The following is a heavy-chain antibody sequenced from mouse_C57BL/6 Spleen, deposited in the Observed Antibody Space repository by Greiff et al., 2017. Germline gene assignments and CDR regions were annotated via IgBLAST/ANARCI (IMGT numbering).Heavy chain of an antibody. CDR3: AGYLGRRAIDY. Sequence: EVHLVESGGGLVKPGGSLKLSCAASGFTFSSYAMSWVRQTPDKRLEWVATISDGGSYNYYPDNVKGRFTISRDHAKNNLYLQKSHLKSEDTAMYYCAGYLGRRAIDYWGQGTSVTGSS. CDR1: GFTFSSYA. D-gene: IGHD4-1*01. CDR2: ISDGGSYN. J-gene: IGHJ4*01. V-gene: IGHV5-4*01.